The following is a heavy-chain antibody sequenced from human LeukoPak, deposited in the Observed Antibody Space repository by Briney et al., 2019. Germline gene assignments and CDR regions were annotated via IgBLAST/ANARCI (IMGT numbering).Heavy chain of an antibody. CDR1: GYTFTSYG. D-gene: IGHD6-19*01. CDR3: ARQAGYSTGWYGGYYFDH. Sequence: GASVKVSCKASGYTFTSYGISWVRQAPGQGPEWMGWIAVYNGDTKFLQKFQGRVTLTTDASTNTAYMELRSLTSDDTAVYYCARQAGYSTGWYGGYYFDHWGQGTLVTVSS. CDR2: IAVYNGDT. V-gene: IGHV1-18*01. J-gene: IGHJ4*02.